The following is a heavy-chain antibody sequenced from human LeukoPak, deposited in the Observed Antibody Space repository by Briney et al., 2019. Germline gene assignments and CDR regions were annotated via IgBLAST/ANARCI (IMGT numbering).Heavy chain of an antibody. Sequence: GGSLRLSCAASGFTFSSHTMSWVRQAPGRGLEWVSAISASGDVTFHADSVRGRFTISRDNSKSTLFLQMNDLRVEDTAKFYCAKSLFTSATGTGRAFHIWGQGTMVSVSS. CDR3: AKSLFTSATGTGRAFHI. D-gene: IGHD1-1*01. J-gene: IGHJ3*02. CDR1: GFTFSSHT. V-gene: IGHV3-23*01. CDR2: ISASGDVT.